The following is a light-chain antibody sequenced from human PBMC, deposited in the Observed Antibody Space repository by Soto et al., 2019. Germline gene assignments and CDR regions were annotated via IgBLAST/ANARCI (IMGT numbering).Light chain of an antibody. CDR2: GAS. Sequence: EIVMTQSPATLSVSPGGIATLSFRASQSISDTLAWYQQKPGQAPRLLIHGASTRATGFPARFSGSGSGTDFTLTISSLQSEDFAVYYCQQYNNWPWTFGQGTRWIS. CDR1: QSISDT. J-gene: IGKJ1*01. V-gene: IGKV3-15*01. CDR3: QQYNNWPWT.